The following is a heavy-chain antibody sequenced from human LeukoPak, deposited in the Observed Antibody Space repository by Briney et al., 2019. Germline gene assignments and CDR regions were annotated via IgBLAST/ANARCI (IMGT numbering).Heavy chain of an antibody. Sequence: KSSETLSLTCTVSGGSISSYYWSWIRQPPGKGLEWIGYIYYSGSTNYNPSLKSRVTISVDTSKNQFSLKLSSVTAADTAVYYCARGSPGIAVAGHFDYWGQGTLVTVSS. D-gene: IGHD6-19*01. V-gene: IGHV4-59*12. CDR3: ARGSPGIAVAGHFDY. CDR2: IYYSGST. CDR1: GGSISSYY. J-gene: IGHJ4*02.